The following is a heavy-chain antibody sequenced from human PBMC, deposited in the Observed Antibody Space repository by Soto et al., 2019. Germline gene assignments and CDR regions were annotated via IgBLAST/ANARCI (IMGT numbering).Heavy chain of an antibody. CDR1: GFTFSNAW. Sequence: GGSLRLSCAASGFTFSNAWMSWVRQAPGKGLEWVGRIKSKTDGGTTDYAAPVKGRFTISRDDSKNTLYLQMNSLKTEDTAVYYCTTSPYSGYDSWIFDYWGQGTLVTVSS. CDR2: IKSKTDGGTT. CDR3: TTSPYSGYDSWIFDY. V-gene: IGHV3-15*01. J-gene: IGHJ4*02. D-gene: IGHD5-12*01.